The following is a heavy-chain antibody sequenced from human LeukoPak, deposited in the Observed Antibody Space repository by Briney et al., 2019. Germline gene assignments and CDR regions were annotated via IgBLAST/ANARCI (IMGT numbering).Heavy chain of an antibody. Sequence: GASVKVSCKASGYTFTSYGISWVRQAPGQGLEWMGWISAYNGNTNYAQKLQGRVTMTTDTSTSTAYMELRSLRSDDTAVYYCARDQEQELLFGEGLSFDYWGQGTLVTVSS. J-gene: IGHJ4*02. CDR3: ARDQEQELLFGEGLSFDY. CDR2: ISAYNGNT. CDR1: GYTFTSYG. D-gene: IGHD1-26*01. V-gene: IGHV1-18*01.